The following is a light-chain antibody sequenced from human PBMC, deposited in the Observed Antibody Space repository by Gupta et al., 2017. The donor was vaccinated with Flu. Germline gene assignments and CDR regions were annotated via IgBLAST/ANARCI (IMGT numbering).Light chain of an antibody. V-gene: IGLV2-23*02. CDR3: YSYAGGNSGG. CDR1: NSDFGGFNL. J-gene: IGLJ2*01. Sequence: SITISCTGTNSDFGGFNLVSWYQQYPGKAPKVLMYDVSKRPSGVSSRFSGYKSGNTDSLTISGLQAEDEADDYCYSYAGGNSGGFGEGTKLTVL. CDR2: DVS.